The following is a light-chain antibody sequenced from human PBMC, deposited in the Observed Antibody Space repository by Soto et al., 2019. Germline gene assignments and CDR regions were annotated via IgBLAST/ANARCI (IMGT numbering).Light chain of an antibody. CDR3: QVWDLNTAVV. CDR2: RDY. CDR1: NIGSKS. J-gene: IGLJ2*01. Sequence: YELTQSLSVSVALGQTARITCGGNNIGSKSVHWYQQRPGQAPVVVIYRDYHRPSGTPERFSGSNSGNTATLTIIRAQAGDEGDYYCQVWDLNTAVVFGGGTKLTVL. V-gene: IGLV3-9*01.